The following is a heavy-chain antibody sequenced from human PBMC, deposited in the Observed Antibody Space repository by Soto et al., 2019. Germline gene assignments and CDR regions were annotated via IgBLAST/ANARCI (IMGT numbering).Heavy chain of an antibody. J-gene: IGHJ6*02. V-gene: IGHV4-30-4*01. CDR2: IYYSGST. Sequence: SGTLSLTCTVSGGSISSGDYYWSWIRQPPGKGLEWIGYIYYSGSTYYNPSLKSRVTISVDTSKNQFSLKLSSVTAADTAVYYCARDSMVRGVSTYYYYGMDVWGQGTTVPVSS. D-gene: IGHD3-10*01. CDR3: ARDSMVRGVSTYYYYGMDV. CDR1: GGSISSGDYY.